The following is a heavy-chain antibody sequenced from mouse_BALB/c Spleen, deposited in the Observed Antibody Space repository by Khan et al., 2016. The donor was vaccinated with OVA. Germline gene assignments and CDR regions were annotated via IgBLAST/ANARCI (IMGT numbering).Heavy chain of an antibody. Sequence: EVKLLESGPGLVKPSQSLSLTCTVTGYSITSGYAWNWIRQFPANKLEWMGYISYSGSTSYNPSLRSRISITRDTSKNQFFLQLNSVTTEDTATYYCARKNYYGYAMDYWGQGTSVTVSS. CDR2: ISYSGST. V-gene: IGHV3-2*02. J-gene: IGHJ4*01. CDR3: ARKNYYGYAMDY. CDR1: GYSITSGYA. D-gene: IGHD1-1*01.